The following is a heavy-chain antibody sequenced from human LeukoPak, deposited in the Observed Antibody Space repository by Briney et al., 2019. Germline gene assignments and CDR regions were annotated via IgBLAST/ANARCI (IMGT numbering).Heavy chain of an antibody. CDR2: INPNSGGT. CDR1: GYTFTGYY. CDR3: ARAFTYASSWYWFDP. Sequence: GASVKVSCKASGYTFTGYYMHWVRQAPGQGLEWMGWINPNSGGTNYAQQFQGRVTITTDESTSTAYMDLSSLRSGDTAVYYCARAFTYASSWYWFDPWGQGTLVTVSS. V-gene: IGHV1-2*02. D-gene: IGHD6-13*01. J-gene: IGHJ5*02.